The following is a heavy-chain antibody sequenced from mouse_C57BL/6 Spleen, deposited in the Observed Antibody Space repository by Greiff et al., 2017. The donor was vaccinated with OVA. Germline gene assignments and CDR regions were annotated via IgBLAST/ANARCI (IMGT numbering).Heavy chain of an antibody. CDR2: IYPRSGNT. Sequence: QVQLKESGAELARPGASVKLSCKASGYTFTSYGISWVKQRTGQGLEWIGEIYPRSGNTYYNEKFKGKATLTADKSSSTAYMELRSLTAEDSAVYFCARPITTVVATRYFDVWGTGTTVTVSS. D-gene: IGHD1-1*01. V-gene: IGHV1-81*01. CDR1: GYTFTSYG. CDR3: ARPITTVVATRYFDV. J-gene: IGHJ1*03.